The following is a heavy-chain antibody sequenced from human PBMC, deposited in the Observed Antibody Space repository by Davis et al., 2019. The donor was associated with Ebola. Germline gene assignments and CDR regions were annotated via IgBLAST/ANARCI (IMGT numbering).Heavy chain of an antibody. D-gene: IGHD2-21*02. Sequence: GGSLRLSCPASGFTLRSYAMHWVRQAPGKRLEWVSASSGSGGSTYYADSGKGRFTISRDNSKNTLYLQMNSLRAEDTAVYYCVVVTTLYFDYWGQGTLVTVSS. CDR3: VVVTTLYFDY. V-gene: IGHV3-23*01. CDR2: SSGSGGST. CDR1: GFTLRSYA. J-gene: IGHJ4*02.